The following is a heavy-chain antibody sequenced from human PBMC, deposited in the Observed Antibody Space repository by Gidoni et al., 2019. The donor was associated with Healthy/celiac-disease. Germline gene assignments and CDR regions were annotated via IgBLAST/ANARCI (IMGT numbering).Heavy chain of an antibody. CDR2: IYYSGST. D-gene: IGHD3-16*01. CDR1: GGSIIRGGYY. CDR3: AREARDDYVWGSYPDY. J-gene: IGHJ4*02. Sequence: QVQLQESGPGLVKPSQTLSLTCTVSGGSIIRGGYYWSWIRQHPGKGLEWIGYIYYSGSTYYNPSLKSRVTISVDTSKNQFSLKLSSVTAADTAVYYCAREARDDYVWGSYPDYWGQGTLVTVSS. V-gene: IGHV4-31*03.